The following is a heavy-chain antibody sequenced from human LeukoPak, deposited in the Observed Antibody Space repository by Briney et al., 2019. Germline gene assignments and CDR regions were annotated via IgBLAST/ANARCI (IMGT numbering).Heavy chain of an antibody. Sequence: GGSLRLSCTGSGFTFSSHRMSWVRQAPGRGLEWVANIKEDGSETYYLDSVKGRFTISRDNAKNSLYLQMNSLRAEDTAVYYCARETDRDCSGGSCSFQYWGQGTLVTVSS. J-gene: IGHJ1*01. CDR2: IKEDGSET. V-gene: IGHV3-7*03. D-gene: IGHD2-15*01. CDR1: GFTFSSHR. CDR3: ARETDRDCSGGSCSFQY.